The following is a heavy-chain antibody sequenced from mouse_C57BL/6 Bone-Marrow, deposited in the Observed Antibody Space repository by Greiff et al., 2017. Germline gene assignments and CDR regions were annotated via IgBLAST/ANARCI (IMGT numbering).Heavy chain of an antibody. J-gene: IGHJ2*01. Sequence: QVQLQQPGTELVKPGASVKLSCKASGYTFTSYWMHWVKQRPGPGLEWIGNINPSNGGTNYNEEFKSKATMTVDKSSSTAYMQLSSLTSEEAAVYYCSRGRLRRRVDYWGQGTTLTVSS. V-gene: IGHV1-53*01. CDR2: INPSNGGT. CDR3: SRGRLRRRVDY. D-gene: IGHD2-4*01. CDR1: GYTFTSYW.